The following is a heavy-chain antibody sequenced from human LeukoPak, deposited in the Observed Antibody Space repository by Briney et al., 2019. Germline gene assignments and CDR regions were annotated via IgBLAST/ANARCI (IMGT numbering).Heavy chain of an antibody. CDR1: GFTFSGHN. CDR2: VSISSGTI. V-gene: IGHV3-48*04. J-gene: IGHJ4*02. D-gene: IGHD3-16*01. Sequence: PGGSLRLSCAASGFTFSGHNMNWVRQAPGKGLEWISFVSISSGTIYYADSVNGRFRNSRDNAKSSLDLEMNSLRAEDTAVYYCARAMSTFGGVRNYFDSWGQGTLVTVSS. CDR3: ARAMSTFGGVRNYFDS.